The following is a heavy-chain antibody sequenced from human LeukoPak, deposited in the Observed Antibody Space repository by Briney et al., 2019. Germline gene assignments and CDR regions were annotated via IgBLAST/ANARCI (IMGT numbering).Heavy chain of an antibody. Sequence: SETLSLTCSVSGGSVSSSYWAWIRQPPGKGLEWVGYVHYSGNNAHNPSLNSRVSMSVDTSKNQFSLKLSSVTAADTAVYYCARGAYCSSTSCFPYHYYDFWSGYYTVDYWGQGTLVTVSS. CDR3: ARGAYCSSTSCFPYHYYDFWSGYYTVDY. V-gene: IGHV4-59*02. CDR2: VHYSGNN. J-gene: IGHJ4*02. D-gene: IGHD3-3*01. CDR1: GGSVSSSY.